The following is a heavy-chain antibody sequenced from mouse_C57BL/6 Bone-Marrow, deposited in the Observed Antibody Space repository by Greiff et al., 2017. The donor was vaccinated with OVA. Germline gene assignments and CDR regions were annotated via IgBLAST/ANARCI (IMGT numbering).Heavy chain of an antibody. J-gene: IGHJ2*01. D-gene: IGHD1-1*01. CDR3: AKNGRGSSFYFDY. CDR2: IWRGGST. V-gene: IGHV2-5*01. Sequence: VKVVESGPGLVQPSQSLSITCTVSGFSLTSYGVHWVRQSPGKGLEWLGVIWRGGSTDYNAAFMSRLSITKDNSKSQVFFKMNSLQADDTAIYYCAKNGRGSSFYFDYWGQGTTLTVSS. CDR1: GFSLTSYG.